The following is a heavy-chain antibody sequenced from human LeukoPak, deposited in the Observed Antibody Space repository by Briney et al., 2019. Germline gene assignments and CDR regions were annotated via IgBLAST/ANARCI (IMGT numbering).Heavy chain of an antibody. Sequence: GGSLRLSCAASGYTFSSYAMDWVRQAPGKGLEWVSAISSGGGTTYYADSVKGRFTVSRDNSKNTLYLQMNSLRAEDTAVYYCAKDPNIAVAGTYDYWGQGTLVTVSS. V-gene: IGHV3-23*01. D-gene: IGHD6-19*01. CDR1: GYTFSSYA. CDR3: AKDPNIAVAGTYDY. CDR2: ISSGGGTT. J-gene: IGHJ4*02.